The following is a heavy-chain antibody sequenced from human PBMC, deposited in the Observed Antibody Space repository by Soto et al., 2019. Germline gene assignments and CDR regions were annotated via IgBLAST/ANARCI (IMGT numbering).Heavy chain of an antibody. J-gene: IGHJ6*02. CDR3: ARNLEQQLPKNYYYSGMDV. CDR1: GYTLTSYY. D-gene: IGHD6-13*01. V-gene: IGHV1-46*03. Sequence: GASVKVSCKAPGYTLTSYYMHWVRQAPGQGLEWMGIINPSGGSTNYAQKFQGRVTMTRDTSTSTVYMELSSLRSEDTAVYYCARNLEQQLPKNYYYSGMDVRGQGTTVTVSS. CDR2: INPSGGST.